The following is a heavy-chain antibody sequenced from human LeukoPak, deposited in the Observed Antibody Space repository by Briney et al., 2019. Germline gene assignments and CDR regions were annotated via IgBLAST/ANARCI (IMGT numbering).Heavy chain of an antibody. D-gene: IGHD3-10*01. CDR3: ARDIVSGSGSLDY. Sequence: GGALRLSCAASRFTFSNYWMHWVRQAPGKGLGWVSRVKSDGSNTNYADSVKSGFTISRDNAENMFYLQMNTLGAEDTAVYYCARDIVSGSGSLDYWGQGPLVTVSS. CDR1: RFTFSNYW. J-gene: IGHJ4*02. V-gene: IGHV3-74*01. CDR2: VKSDGSNT.